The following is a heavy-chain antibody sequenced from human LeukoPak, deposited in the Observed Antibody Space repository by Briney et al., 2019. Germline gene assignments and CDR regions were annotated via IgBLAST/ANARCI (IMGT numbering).Heavy chain of an antibody. CDR1: GFTFSSYG. CDR2: ISWNGAIS. J-gene: IGHJ4*02. D-gene: IGHD6-13*01. Sequence: GWSLRLSCAASGFTFSSYGMHWVRQAPGKGLEWVSLISWNGAISHYADSVKGRFTISRDNSKNSLYLQMNNLRAEDTAFYYCVKGGSSSWSAPLDHWGQGTLVTVSS. V-gene: IGHV3-43D*03. CDR3: VKGGSSSWSAPLDH.